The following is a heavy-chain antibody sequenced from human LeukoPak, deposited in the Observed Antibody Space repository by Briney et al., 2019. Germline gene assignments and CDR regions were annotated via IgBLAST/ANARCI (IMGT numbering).Heavy chain of an antibody. CDR3: ARCLAAAGTTWFDP. Sequence: ASVKVSCKASGYTFTNYGISWVRQAPGQGLEWMGWISAYSGNTNYAQNLQGRVTMTTDTSTSTAYMELRSLRSDDTAVYYCARCLAAAGTTWFDPWGQGTLVTVSS. V-gene: IGHV1-18*01. CDR2: ISAYSGNT. D-gene: IGHD6-13*01. J-gene: IGHJ5*02. CDR1: GYTFTNYG.